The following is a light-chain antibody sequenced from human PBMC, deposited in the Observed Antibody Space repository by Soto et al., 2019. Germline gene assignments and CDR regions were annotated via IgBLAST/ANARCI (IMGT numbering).Light chain of an antibody. CDR3: AAWDDSLNGVL. CDR2: TNS. V-gene: IGLV1-44*01. Sequence: QSVLTQPPSASGTPGQRVTISCSGSSSNIGVNTVNWYQQLPGTAPKLLIYTNSHRPSGVPDRFSGSKSGTSASLAISGLQCEDEADYYCAAWDDSLNGVLFGGGTKLTVL. CDR1: SSNIGVNT. J-gene: IGLJ2*01.